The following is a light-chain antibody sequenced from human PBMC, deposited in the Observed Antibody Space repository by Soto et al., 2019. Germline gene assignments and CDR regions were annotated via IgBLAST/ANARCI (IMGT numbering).Light chain of an antibody. J-gene: IGKJ2*01. CDR2: WAS. Sequence: DIVMTQSPDSLAVSLGERSSFNCKSSQSVLDSSNNKNCLAWYQQKPGQSPKLLIYWASTRESGIPDRFSGSGSGTDFTLTISNLQAEDVAVYYCQQYSSTPTFGQGTKLVIK. V-gene: IGKV4-1*01. CDR1: QSVLDSSNNKNC. CDR3: QQYSSTPT.